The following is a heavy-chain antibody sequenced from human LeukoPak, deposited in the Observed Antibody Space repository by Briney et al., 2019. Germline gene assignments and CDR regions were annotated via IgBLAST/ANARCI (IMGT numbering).Heavy chain of an antibody. CDR3: ARAHYYYGMDV. J-gene: IGHJ6*02. CDR1: GYTFTGYY. V-gene: IGHV1-2*02. CDR2: INPNSGGT. Sequence: ASVKVSCKASGYTFTGYYIHWLRQAPGQGLEWMGWINPNSGGTNYAQKFQGRVTVTSDTSISTAYMEVSRLRSDDTAVYYCARAHYYYGMDVWGQGTMVTVSS.